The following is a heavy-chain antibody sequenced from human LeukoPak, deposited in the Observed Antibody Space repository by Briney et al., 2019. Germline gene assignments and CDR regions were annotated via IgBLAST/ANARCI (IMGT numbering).Heavy chain of an antibody. Sequence: SETLSLTCAVYGGSFSGYYWSWIRQPSGKGLEWIGEINHSGSTNYNPSLKSRVTISVDTSKNQFSLKLSSVTAADTAVYYCARLQITMVRGVITDYYYYGMDVWGQGTTVTVSS. CDR2: INHSGST. J-gene: IGHJ6*02. D-gene: IGHD3-10*01. CDR3: ARLQITMVRGVITDYYYYGMDV. CDR1: GGSFSGYY. V-gene: IGHV4-34*01.